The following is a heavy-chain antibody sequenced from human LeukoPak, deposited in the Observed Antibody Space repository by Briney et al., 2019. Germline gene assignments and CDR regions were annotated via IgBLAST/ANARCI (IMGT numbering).Heavy chain of an antibody. D-gene: IGHD5-18*01. CDR3: AKTGPMVTPFDY. V-gene: IGHV4-59*08. CDR1: GGSISSSS. CDR2: IYYSGTT. J-gene: IGHJ4*02. Sequence: SETLSLTCTVSGGSISSSSWSWIRQSPGKGLEWIGYIYYSGTTNYNPSLKSRVTISVDTSKNQFSLKLRSATAADTAVYYCAKTGPMVTPFDYWGPGTLVTVSS.